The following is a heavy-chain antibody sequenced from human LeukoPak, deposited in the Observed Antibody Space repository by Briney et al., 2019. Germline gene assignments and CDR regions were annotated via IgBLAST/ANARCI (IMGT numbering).Heavy chain of an antibody. J-gene: IGHJ4*02. CDR1: GDSISTSNSY. Sequence: SETLSLTCTVSGDSISTSNSYWSWIRQPPGKGLEWIGEINHSGSTNYNPSLKSRVTISVGTSKNQFSLKLSSVTAADTAVYYCARHGYSSSWYRPSLDYWGQGTLVTVSS. CDR3: ARHGYSSSWYRPSLDY. V-gene: IGHV4-39*01. CDR2: INHSGST. D-gene: IGHD6-13*01.